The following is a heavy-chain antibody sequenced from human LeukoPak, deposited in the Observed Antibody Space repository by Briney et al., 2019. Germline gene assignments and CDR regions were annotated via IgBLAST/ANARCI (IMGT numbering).Heavy chain of an antibody. CDR3: AKQYGSGSYYSVYGMDV. CDR2: ISWNRGSI. J-gene: IGHJ6*02. CDR1: GFTFEDYA. V-gene: IGHV3-9*01. D-gene: IGHD3-10*01. Sequence: QPGGSLRLSCAASGFTFEDYAMHWVRQAPGKCLEWVSGISWNRGSIGYADSAKGRFTISRDNAKNSLYLQMDSLRAEDTALYYCAKQYGSGSYYSVYGMDVWGQGTTVTVSS.